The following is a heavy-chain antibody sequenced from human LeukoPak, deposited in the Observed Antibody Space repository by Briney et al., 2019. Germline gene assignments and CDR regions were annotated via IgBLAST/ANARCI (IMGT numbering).Heavy chain of an antibody. Sequence: PGGSLRLSCAASGFTFSSYSMTWVRQAPGKGLEWVLSISSGSSYIYYADSVKGRFTLSRDNAKNSLYLQMNSLRAEDTAVYYCARSRDIVATIGDAMDVWGQGTTVTVSS. J-gene: IGHJ6*02. V-gene: IGHV3-21*01. CDR2: ISSGSSYI. D-gene: IGHD5-12*01. CDR3: ARSRDIVATIGDAMDV. CDR1: GFTFSSYS.